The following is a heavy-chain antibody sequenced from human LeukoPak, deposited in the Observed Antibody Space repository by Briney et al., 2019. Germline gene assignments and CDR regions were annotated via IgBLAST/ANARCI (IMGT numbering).Heavy chain of an antibody. CDR1: GFTFSSYA. V-gene: IGHV3-30-3*01. Sequence: PGGSLRLSCAASGFTFSSYAMHWVRQAPGKGLEWVAVISYDGSNKYYADSVKGRFTISRDNSKNTLYLQMNSLRAEDTAVCYCARDYYFDYWGQGTLVTVSS. CDR2: ISYDGSNK. CDR3: ARDYYFDY. J-gene: IGHJ4*02.